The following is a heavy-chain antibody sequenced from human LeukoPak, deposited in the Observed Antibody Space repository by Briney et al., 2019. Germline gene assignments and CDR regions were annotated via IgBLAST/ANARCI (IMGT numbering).Heavy chain of an antibody. V-gene: IGHV1-69*13. Sequence: SVKVSCKASGGTFSSYAISWVRQAPGQGLEWMGGIIPIFGTANYAQRFQGRVTITADESTSTAYMELSSLRSEDTAVYYCARAPMLAYCGGDCYYFDYWGQGTLVTVSS. CDR3: ARAPMLAYCGGDCYYFDY. J-gene: IGHJ4*02. CDR2: IIPIFGTA. D-gene: IGHD2-21*02. CDR1: GGTFSSYA.